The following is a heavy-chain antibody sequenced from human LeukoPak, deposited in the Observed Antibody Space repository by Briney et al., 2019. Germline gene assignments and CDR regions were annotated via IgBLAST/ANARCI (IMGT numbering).Heavy chain of an antibody. J-gene: IGHJ4*02. D-gene: IGHD1-7*01. CDR2: ISGSADST. Sequence: PGGSLRLSCAASGFTFSTYAMSWVRQAPGKGLEWVSAISGSADSTYYADSVKGQFAISRDNSKNTLYLQMNSLRAEDTAVYSCAKDRARGGTTDFDYWGQGTLVTVSS. CDR3: AKDRARGGTTDFDY. V-gene: IGHV3-23*01. CDR1: GFTFSTYA.